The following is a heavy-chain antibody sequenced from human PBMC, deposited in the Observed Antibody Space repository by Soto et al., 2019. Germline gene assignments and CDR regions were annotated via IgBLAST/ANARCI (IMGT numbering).Heavy chain of an antibody. Sequence: PGGSLRLSCAASEFTFSNYAMSWVRQAPGKGLEWVSSISDNGGTTYYADSVKGRFTISRDNSKNTLYLQMNSLRAEDTAVYYCAKDPQRLFDYLDNWGQGTQIRLSS. V-gene: IGHV3-23*01. CDR2: ISDNGGTT. CDR3: AKDPQRLFDYLDN. CDR1: EFTFSNYA. J-gene: IGHJ4*02. D-gene: IGHD3-10*02.